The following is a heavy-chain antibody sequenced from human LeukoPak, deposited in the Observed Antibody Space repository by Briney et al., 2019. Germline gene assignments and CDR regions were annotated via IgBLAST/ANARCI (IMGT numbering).Heavy chain of an antibody. CDR1: GGSVSSDNYY. Sequence: PETLSLTCTVSGGSVSSDNYYWSWIRQPPGRGLEWIGYIYYSGSTNYNPSLKSRVTISVDTSKNQFSLKLSSVTAADTAVYYCAKGGHSSGWYHDYWGQGTLVTVSS. J-gene: IGHJ4*02. D-gene: IGHD6-19*01. CDR3: AKGGHSSGWYHDY. V-gene: IGHV4-61*01. CDR2: IYYSGST.